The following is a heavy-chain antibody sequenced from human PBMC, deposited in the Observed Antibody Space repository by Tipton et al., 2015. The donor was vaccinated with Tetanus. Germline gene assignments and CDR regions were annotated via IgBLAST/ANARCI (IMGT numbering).Heavy chain of an antibody. Sequence: SLRLSCAASGFSFTNHGMHWVRQAPGKGLEWVAIISFNGAYEYYAESVKGRFSISRDTSKNTVSLQMNSPRADDTAVYYCAKDLGYCTSTSCYGEPDYDYYYGMDVWGQGTTVTVAS. J-gene: IGHJ6*02. CDR2: ISFNGAYE. V-gene: IGHV3-30*18. CDR1: GFSFTNHG. D-gene: IGHD2-2*01. CDR3: AKDLGYCTSTSCYGEPDYDYYYGMDV.